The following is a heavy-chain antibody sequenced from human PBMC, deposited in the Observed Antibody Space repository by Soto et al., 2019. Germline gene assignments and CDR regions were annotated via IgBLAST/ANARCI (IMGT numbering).Heavy chain of an antibody. V-gene: IGHV3-23*01. J-gene: IGHJ4*02. CDR3: AKDRFGIVGPVDY. D-gene: IGHD1-26*01. CDR2: ISGSGGDT. Sequence: EVQLLESGGNLVQPGGSLRLSCAASGLIFSDYAMSWVRQAPGKGLECVACISGSGGDTFYADSVKGRFTISRDHSKNPLSLHMNSLRVEDTAVYFCAKDRFGIVGPVDYWGQGTLVTVSS. CDR1: GLIFSDYA.